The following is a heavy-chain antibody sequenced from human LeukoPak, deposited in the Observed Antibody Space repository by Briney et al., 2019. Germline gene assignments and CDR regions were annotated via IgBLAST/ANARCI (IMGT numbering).Heavy chain of an antibody. Sequence: SETLSLTCIVSGASIRNYNNYWGWIRQPPGKGLEWIGSAFYTGSTYYNPSLQSRITVSVDTSKNQFSLKLSSVTAADTAVYYCARGTTTVTTTGFDPWGQGTLVTVSS. CDR3: ARGTTTVTTTGFDP. J-gene: IGHJ5*02. V-gene: IGHV4-39*07. CDR1: GASIRNYNNY. D-gene: IGHD4-17*01. CDR2: AFYTGST.